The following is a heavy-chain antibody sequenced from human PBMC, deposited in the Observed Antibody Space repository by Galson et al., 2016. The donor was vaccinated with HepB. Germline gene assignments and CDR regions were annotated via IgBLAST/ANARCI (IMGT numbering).Heavy chain of an antibody. CDR2: IRDRDGST. CDR1: GFIFDIDG. V-gene: IGHV3-23*01. Sequence: SLRLSCAASGFIFDIDGVSWVRQAPGKGLEWVSAIRDRDGSTYFGDSAKGRFTISTDSSRTTVYLQMNSLRAEDTAIYYCAKSRLYSGKYFDYWGQGTLVTVSS. J-gene: IGHJ4*02. D-gene: IGHD2-21*01. CDR3: AKSRLYSGKYFDY.